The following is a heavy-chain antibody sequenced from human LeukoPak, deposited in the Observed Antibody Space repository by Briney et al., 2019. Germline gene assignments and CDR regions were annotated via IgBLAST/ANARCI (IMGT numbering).Heavy chain of an antibody. J-gene: IGHJ4*02. CDR2: INYSGRT. Sequence: SETLSLTCTVSGDSISSSSYYWGWIRQPPGKGLEWIGNINYSGRTYYNPSLKSRVTISVDTSKNQFSLKLSSVTAADTAVYYCARRTPLFDYWGQGTLVTVSS. CDR3: ARRTPLFDY. CDR1: GDSISSSSYY. D-gene: IGHD1-1*01. V-gene: IGHV4-39*01.